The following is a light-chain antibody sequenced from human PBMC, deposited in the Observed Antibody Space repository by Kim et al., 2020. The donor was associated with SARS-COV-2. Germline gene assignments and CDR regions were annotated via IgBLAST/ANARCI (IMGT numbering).Light chain of an antibody. CDR2: YDS. CDR3: QVWDSSSDHRGV. J-gene: IGLJ3*02. CDR1: SIESKS. Sequence: PGKTARITGRGTSIESKSVHWYQQKPGQAPVLVIYYDSDRPSGIPERFSGSNSGNTATLTISRVEAGDEADYYCQVWDSSSDHRGVFGGGTQLTVL. V-gene: IGLV3-21*04.